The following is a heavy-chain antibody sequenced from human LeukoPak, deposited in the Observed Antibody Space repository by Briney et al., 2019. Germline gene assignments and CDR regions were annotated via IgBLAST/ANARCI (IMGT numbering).Heavy chain of an antibody. J-gene: IGHJ4*02. D-gene: IGHD3-10*01. Sequence: PSETLSLTCTISGGSISSYYWSWIRQPPGKGLEWIGYIYYSGSTSYNPSLKSRVTISVDTPNSQFSLKLSSVTAADTAVYYCARLDHYGSGSYLPGYWGQGTLVTVSS. CDR2: IYYSGST. CDR3: ARLDHYGSGSYLPGY. CDR1: GGSISSYY. V-gene: IGHV4-59*08.